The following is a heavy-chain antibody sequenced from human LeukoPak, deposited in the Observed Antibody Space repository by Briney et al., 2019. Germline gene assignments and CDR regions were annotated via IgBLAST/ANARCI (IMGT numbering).Heavy chain of an antibody. CDR1: GGTLSSFT. CDR2: IIPIFGTA. J-gene: IGHJ4*02. Sequence: SVTVSCTASGGTLSSFTISWVRQAPGQGLEWMGGIIPIFGTANYAQKFQGRVTITADESTSTAYMELSSLRSEDTAVYYCASRGYGSGSYYGSDYWGQGTLVTVSS. D-gene: IGHD3-10*01. V-gene: IGHV1-69*13. CDR3: ASRGYGSGSYYGSDY.